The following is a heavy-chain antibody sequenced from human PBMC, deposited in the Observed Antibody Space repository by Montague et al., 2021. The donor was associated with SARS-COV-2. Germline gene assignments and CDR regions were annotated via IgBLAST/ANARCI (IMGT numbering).Heavy chain of an antibody. CDR1: GFSLSTSGMC. J-gene: IGHJ4*02. V-gene: IGHV2-70*11. Sequence: PALVKPTQSLTLTCTFSGFSLSTSGMCVSWIRQPPGKALEWLARIDWDDDKYYSTSLKTRLTISKDTSKNQVVLTMTNMDPVDTATYYCARRPGGWSLYYFDYWGQGTLVTVSS. D-gene: IGHD6-19*01. CDR2: IDWDDDK. CDR3: ARRPGGWSLYYFDY.